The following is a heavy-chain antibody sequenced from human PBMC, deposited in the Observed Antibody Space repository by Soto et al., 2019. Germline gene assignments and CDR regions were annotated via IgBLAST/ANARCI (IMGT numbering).Heavy chain of an antibody. CDR1: GGSFSGYY. Sequence: PSETLSLTCAVYGGSFSGYYWSWIRQPPGKGLEWIGEINHSGSTNYNPSLKSRVTISVDTSKNQFSLKLSPVTATATAVDFCERESLEYYGSGSHGMDVWGQGTTVTVSS. CDR3: ERESLEYYGSGSHGMDV. J-gene: IGHJ6*02. V-gene: IGHV4-34*01. D-gene: IGHD3-10*01. CDR2: INHSGST.